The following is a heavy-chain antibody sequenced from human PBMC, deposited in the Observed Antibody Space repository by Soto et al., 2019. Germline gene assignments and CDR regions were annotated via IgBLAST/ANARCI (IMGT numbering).Heavy chain of an antibody. Sequence: SETLSLTCTVSGGSISSGGYYWSWIRQHPGKGLEWIGYIYYSGSTYYNPSLKSRVTISVDTSKNQFSLKLSSVTAADTAVYYCAREGDSSGYYHYWGQGTLVTVSS. CDR3: AREGDSSGYYHY. CDR1: GGSISSGGYY. CDR2: IYYSGST. D-gene: IGHD3-22*01. V-gene: IGHV4-31*03. J-gene: IGHJ4*02.